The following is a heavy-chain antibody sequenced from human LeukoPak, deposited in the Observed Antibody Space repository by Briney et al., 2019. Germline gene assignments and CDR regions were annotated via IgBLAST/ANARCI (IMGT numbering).Heavy chain of an antibody. J-gene: IGHJ4*02. CDR3: ARSTVTTGEDY. V-gene: IGHV4-38-2*02. CDR1: GYSISSGYY. D-gene: IGHD4-17*01. CDR2: IYHSGST. Sequence: SETLSLTCTVSGYSISSGYYWGWIRQPPGKGLEWIGSIYHSGSTYYNPSLKSRVTIPVDTSKNQFSLKLSSVTAADTAVYYCARSTVTTGEDYWGQGTLVTVSS.